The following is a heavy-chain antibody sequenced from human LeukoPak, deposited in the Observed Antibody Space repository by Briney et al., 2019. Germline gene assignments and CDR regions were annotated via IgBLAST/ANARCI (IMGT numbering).Heavy chain of an antibody. CDR1: GGSFSGYY. CDR3: ARHDSGSYYNGAFDI. CDR2: IYYSGST. V-gene: IGHV4-39*01. Sequence: SETLSLACAVYGGSFSGYYWGWIRQPPGKGLEWIGSIYYSGSTYYNPSLKSRVTISVDTSKNQFSLKLSSVTAADTAVYYCARHDSGSYYNGAFDIWGQGTMVTVSS. J-gene: IGHJ3*02. D-gene: IGHD1-26*01.